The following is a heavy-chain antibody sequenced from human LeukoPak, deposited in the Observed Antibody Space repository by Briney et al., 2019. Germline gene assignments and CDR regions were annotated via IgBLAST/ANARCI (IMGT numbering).Heavy chain of an antibody. V-gene: IGHV4-59*01. CDR2: IYYSGST. CDR1: GGSFSGYY. D-gene: IGHD3-10*01. CDR3: ARVDRVYGSGLYHDAFDI. Sequence: SETLSLTCAVYGGSFSGYYGSWIRQPPGKGLEWIGYIYYSGSTNYNPSLKSRVTISVDTSKNQSSLKLSSVTAADTAVYYCARVDRVYGSGLYHDAFDIWGQGTMVTVST. J-gene: IGHJ3*02.